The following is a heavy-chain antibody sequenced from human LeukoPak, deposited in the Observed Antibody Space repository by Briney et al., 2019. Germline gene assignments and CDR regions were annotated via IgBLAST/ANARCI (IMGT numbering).Heavy chain of an antibody. D-gene: IGHD6-13*01. Sequence: SETLSLTCAVYGGSFSGYYWSWIRQPPGKGLEWIGEINHSGSTNYNPSLKSRVTISVDTSKNQFSLKLSSVTAADTAVYYCASAATRLTADYWGQGTLVTVSS. CDR2: INHSGST. CDR1: GGSFSGYY. CDR3: ASAATRLTADY. V-gene: IGHV4-34*01. J-gene: IGHJ4*02.